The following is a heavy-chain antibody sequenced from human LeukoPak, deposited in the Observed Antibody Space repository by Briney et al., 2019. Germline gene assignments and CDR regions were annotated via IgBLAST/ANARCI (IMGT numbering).Heavy chain of an antibody. V-gene: IGHV4-39*01. CDR1: GGSISSSGYY. CDR3: ARHEYSGSYYGLSWFDP. Sequence: SETLSLTCTVSGGSISSSGYYWGWIRHPPGKGLEWIASIYYSGSTYYNPSLKSRVTISVDTSKNQLSLKLTYLTAADTAVYYCARHEYSGSYYGLSWFDPWGQGTLVTVSS. J-gene: IGHJ5*02. CDR2: IYYSGST. D-gene: IGHD1-26*01.